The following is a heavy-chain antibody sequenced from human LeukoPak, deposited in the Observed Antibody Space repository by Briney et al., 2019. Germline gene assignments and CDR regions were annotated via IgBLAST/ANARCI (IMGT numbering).Heavy chain of an antibody. V-gene: IGHV3-15*01. Sequence: WIRQPPGKGLEWVGRIKSKTDGGTTDYAAPVKGRFTISRDDSKNTLYLQMNSLKTEDTAVYYCTTSETFDAFDIWGQGTMVTVSS. CDR3: TTSETFDAFDI. D-gene: IGHD2/OR15-2a*01. CDR2: IKSKTDGGTT. J-gene: IGHJ3*02.